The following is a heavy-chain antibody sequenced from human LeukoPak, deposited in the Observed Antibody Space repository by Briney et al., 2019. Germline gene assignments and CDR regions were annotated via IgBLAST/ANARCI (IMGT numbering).Heavy chain of an antibody. CDR2: IYPGDSDT. D-gene: IGHD5-18*01. CDR1: GYSFTSYW. V-gene: IGHV5-51*01. Sequence: GESLKISCKGSGYSFTSYWIGWVRQVPGKGLEWMGIIYPGDSDTRCSPSFQGQVTISADKSISTAYLQWSSLKASDTAMYYCARRRDERGYKDIFDIWGQGTMVTVSS. J-gene: IGHJ3*02. CDR3: ARRRDERGYKDIFDI.